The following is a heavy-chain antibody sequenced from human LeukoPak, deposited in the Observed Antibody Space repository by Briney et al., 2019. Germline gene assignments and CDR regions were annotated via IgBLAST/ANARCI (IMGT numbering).Heavy chain of an antibody. CDR1: GFTSSDYY. V-gene: IGHV3-11*01. D-gene: IGHD6-13*01. J-gene: IGHJ3*02. Sequence: PGGSLRLSCAASGFTSSDYYMSWIRQATGKGLEWVSYISSSGSTIYYADSVKGRFTISRDNAKNSLYLQMNSLRAEDTAVYYCASIAAFRERDAFDIWGQGTMVTVSS. CDR3: ASIAAFRERDAFDI. CDR2: ISSSGSTI.